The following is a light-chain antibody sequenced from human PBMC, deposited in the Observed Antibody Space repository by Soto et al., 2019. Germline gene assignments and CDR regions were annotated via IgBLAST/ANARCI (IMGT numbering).Light chain of an antibody. J-gene: IGLJ1*01. CDR1: SSDVGGSNY. V-gene: IGLV2-14*01. CDR3: SSYTSSNTLEV. Sequence: QSVLIQPASVSGSPGQSITISCTGTSSDVGGSNYVSWYQHHPHRAPKLLIFEVSYRPSGVSSRFSGSKSGNTASLTISGLQAEDEADYYCSSYTSSNTLEVFGLGTKGT. CDR2: EVS.